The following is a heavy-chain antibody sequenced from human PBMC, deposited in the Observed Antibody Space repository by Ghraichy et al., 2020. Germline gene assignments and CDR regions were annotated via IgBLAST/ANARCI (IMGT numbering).Heavy chain of an antibody. CDR1: GFTFSSYW. CDR2: INSDGSST. Sequence: GESLNISCAASGFTFSSYWMHWVRQAPGKGLVWVSRINSDGSSTSYADSVKGRFTISRDNAKNTLYLQMNSLSAEDTAVYYCARDLAYYDILTGYYYYYGMDVWDRGTTVTVSS. CDR3: ARDLAYYDILTGYYYYYGMDV. J-gene: IGHJ6*02. D-gene: IGHD3-9*01. V-gene: IGHV3-74*01.